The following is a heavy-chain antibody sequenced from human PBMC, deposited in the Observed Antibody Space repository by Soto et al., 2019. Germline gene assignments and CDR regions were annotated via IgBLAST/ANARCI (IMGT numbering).Heavy chain of an antibody. V-gene: IGHV3-21*01. CDR1: GFTFNNYN. CDR2: ISGTGVYI. CDR3: AREGALKPFSS. J-gene: IGHJ5*02. Sequence: PGGSLRLSCVASGFTFNNYNMNWVRQAPGKGLEWVSHISGTGVYIHYADAVKGRFTISRDNAKSSGYLQMNSLRDEDTAVYYCAREGALKPFSSWGQGALVTVSS.